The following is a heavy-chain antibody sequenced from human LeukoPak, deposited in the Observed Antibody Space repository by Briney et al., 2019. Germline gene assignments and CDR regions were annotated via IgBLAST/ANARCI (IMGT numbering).Heavy chain of an antibody. J-gene: IGHJ3*01. CDR1: GFTFSDYY. Sequence: GESLRLSCAASGFTFSDYYMSWIRQAPGKGLEWVSYISSSGSTIYYADSVKGRFTISRDNPRNSLYLQMNSLRAEDTAVYYCARAAHYYDSSGYYDRDALDVWGQGTMVTVSS. CDR3: ARAAHYYDSSGYYDRDALDV. V-gene: IGHV3-11*04. D-gene: IGHD3-22*01. CDR2: ISSSGSTI.